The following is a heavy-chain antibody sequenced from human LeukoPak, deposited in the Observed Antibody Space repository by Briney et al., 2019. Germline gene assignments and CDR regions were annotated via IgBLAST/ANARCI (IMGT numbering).Heavy chain of an antibody. D-gene: IGHD3-22*01. CDR2: INHSGST. CDR3: ARRTMIVAFDP. CDR1: GGSFSGYY. J-gene: IGHJ5*02. V-gene: IGHV4-34*01. Sequence: SETLSLTCAVSGGSFSGYYWSWIRQPPGKGLEWIGEINHSGSTNYNPSLKSRVTISVDTSKNQFSLKLSSVTAADTAVYYCARRTMIVAFDPWGQGTLVTVSS.